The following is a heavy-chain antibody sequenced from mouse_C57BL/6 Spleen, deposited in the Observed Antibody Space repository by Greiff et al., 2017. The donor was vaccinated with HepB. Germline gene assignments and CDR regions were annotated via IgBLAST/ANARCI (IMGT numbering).Heavy chain of an antibody. CDR3: ARVYYYGSSYGDFDY. V-gene: IGHV5-17*01. Sequence: EVMLVESGGGLVKPGGSLKLSCAASGFTFSDYGMHWVRQAPEKGLEWVAYISSGSSTIYYADTVKGRFTISRDNAKNTLFLQMTSLRSEDTAMYYCARVYYYGSSYGDFDYWGQGTTLTVSS. J-gene: IGHJ2*01. D-gene: IGHD1-1*01. CDR2: ISSGSSTI. CDR1: GFTFSDYG.